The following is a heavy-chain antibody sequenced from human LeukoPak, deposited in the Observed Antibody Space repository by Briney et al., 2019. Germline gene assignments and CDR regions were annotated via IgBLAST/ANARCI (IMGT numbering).Heavy chain of an antibody. CDR3: ARLSGSYFDFDY. D-gene: IGHD1-26*01. Sequence: SQALSLTCAISGDSVSSSSAAWNWIRQSPSRGLEWLGRTYYRSKWYNEYAVSVKSRITINPDTSKNQFSLQLNSVTPEDTAVYYCARLSGSYFDFDYWGQGTLVTVSS. V-gene: IGHV6-1*01. CDR2: TYYRSKWYN. CDR1: GDSVSSSSAA. J-gene: IGHJ4*02.